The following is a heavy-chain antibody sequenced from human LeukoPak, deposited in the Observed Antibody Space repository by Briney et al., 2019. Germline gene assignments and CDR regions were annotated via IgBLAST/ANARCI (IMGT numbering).Heavy chain of an antibody. CDR2: IYYSGST. V-gene: IGHV4-59*01. Sequence: PSETLSLTCTVSGGSISSYYWSWIRQPPGKGLEWIGYIYYSGSTNYNPSLKSRVTISVDTSKNQFSLKPSSVTAADTAVYYCASFPRAGNFDYWGQGTLVSVSS. CDR3: ASFPRAGNFDY. D-gene: IGHD6-19*01. CDR1: GGSISSYY. J-gene: IGHJ4*02.